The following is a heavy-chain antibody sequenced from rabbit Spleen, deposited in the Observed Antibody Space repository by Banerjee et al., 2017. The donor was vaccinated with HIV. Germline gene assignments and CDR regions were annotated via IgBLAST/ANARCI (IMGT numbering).Heavy chain of an antibody. V-gene: IGHV1S7*01. CDR2: IYAAKGST. D-gene: IGHD4-1*01. J-gene: IGHJ3*01. CDR1: GIDFTKYY. CDR3: ARAIVPWLGLTRLDL. Sequence: QLTETGGGLVQPGGSLTLSCKASGIDFTKYYITWVRQAPGKGLEWIGIIYAAKGSTDYASWVNGRVTISSDNAQSTVDLKMTSLTAADTATYFCARAIVPWLGLTRLDLWGPGTLVTVS.